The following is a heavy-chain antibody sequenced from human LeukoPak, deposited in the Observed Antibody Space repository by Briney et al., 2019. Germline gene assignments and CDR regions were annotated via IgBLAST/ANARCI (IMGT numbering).Heavy chain of an antibody. Sequence: SETLSLTCAVYGGSFSGYYWSWIRQPPGKGLEWIGGINHSGSTNYNPSLKSRVTISVDTSKNQFSLKLSSVTAADTAVYYCARLKTHSSGYYSYNYYYYGMDVWGQGTTVTVSS. V-gene: IGHV4-34*01. CDR1: GGSFSGYY. CDR2: INHSGST. J-gene: IGHJ6*02. CDR3: ARLKTHSSGYYSYNYYYYGMDV. D-gene: IGHD3-22*01.